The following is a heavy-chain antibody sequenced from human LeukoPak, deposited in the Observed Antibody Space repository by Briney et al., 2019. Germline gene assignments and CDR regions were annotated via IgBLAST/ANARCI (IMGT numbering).Heavy chain of an antibody. CDR2: IYHSGST. CDR3: ASRSSYFDY. V-gene: IGHV4-38-2*01. CDR1: GYSISSGYY. J-gene: IGHJ4*02. Sequence: SETLSLTCAVSGYSISSGYYWGWIRQPPGKGLEWIGSIYHSGSTYYNPSLESRVTISVDTSKNQFSLKLSSVTAADTAVYYCASRSSYFDYWGQGTLVTVSS.